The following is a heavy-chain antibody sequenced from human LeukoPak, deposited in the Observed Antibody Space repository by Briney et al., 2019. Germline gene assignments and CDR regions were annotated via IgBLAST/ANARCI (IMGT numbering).Heavy chain of an antibody. V-gene: IGHV5-51*01. CDR1: GSRFTSYW. Sequence: GASLKISFKGSGSRFTSYWIGWVRPMPGKGLEWMGIIYPGDSDTRYSPSFQGQVTISADKSISTAYLQWSSLKASDTAMYYCASPGQQLAHDAFDIWGQGTMVTVSS. CDR2: IYPGDSDT. D-gene: IGHD6-13*01. J-gene: IGHJ3*02. CDR3: ASPGQQLAHDAFDI.